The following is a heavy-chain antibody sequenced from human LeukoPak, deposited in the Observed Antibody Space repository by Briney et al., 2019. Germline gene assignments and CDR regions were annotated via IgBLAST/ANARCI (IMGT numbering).Heavy chain of an antibody. CDR3: ARVYRGSSNNWFDP. CDR1: GYTFTSYD. Sequence: SVKVSCKASGYTFTSYDINWVRQAPGQGLEWMGGIIPIFGTANYAQKFQGRVTITADESTSTAYMELSSLRSEDTAVYYCARVYRGSSNNWFDPWGQGTLVTVSS. CDR2: IIPIFGTA. J-gene: IGHJ5*02. D-gene: IGHD1-26*01. V-gene: IGHV1-69*13.